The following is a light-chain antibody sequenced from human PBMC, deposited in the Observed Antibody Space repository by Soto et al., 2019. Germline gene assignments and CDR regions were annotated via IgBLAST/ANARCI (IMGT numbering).Light chain of an antibody. V-gene: IGLV1-40*01. J-gene: IGLJ1*01. CDR1: SSNIGAGYD. CDR3: TSYTSISSLDV. CDR2: GNS. Sequence: QSVLTQPPSVSGAPGQRVTISCTGSSSNIGAGYDVHWYQHLPGTAPKLLISGNSNRPSGVPDRFSGSKSGTSASLAITGLQAEDEADYYCTSYTSISSLDVFGTGTKVTVL.